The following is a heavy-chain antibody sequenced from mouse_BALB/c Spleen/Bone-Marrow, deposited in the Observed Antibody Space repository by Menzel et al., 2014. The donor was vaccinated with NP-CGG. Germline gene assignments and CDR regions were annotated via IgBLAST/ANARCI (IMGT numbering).Heavy chain of an antibody. J-gene: IGHJ4*01. CDR2: IDPANGNT. Sequence: DVHLVESGAELVKPGASVKLSCTAPGFNIKDTYMHWVKQRPEQGLEWIGRIDPANGNTKYDPKFQGKATITADTSSNTAYLQLSSLTSEDTAVYYCARPLFLWGQGTSVTVSS. D-gene: IGHD6-1*01. CDR1: GFNIKDTY. V-gene: IGHV14-3*02. CDR3: ARPLFL.